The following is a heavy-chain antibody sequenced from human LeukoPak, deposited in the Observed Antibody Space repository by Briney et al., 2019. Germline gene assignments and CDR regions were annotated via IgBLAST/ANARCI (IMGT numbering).Heavy chain of an antibody. J-gene: IGHJ6*03. CDR2: IGTASDT. D-gene: IGHD1-1*01. Sequence: GGSLRLSCAASGFTFSSFDMHWVRQPTGQGLEWVSTIGTASDTYYPGSVEGRFTLSRDNAKNSLYLQMNSLTAGDTAVYYCARGPPRGKYYYMDVWGKGATVTVSS. V-gene: IGHV3-13*01. CDR1: GFTFSSFD. CDR3: ARGPPRGKYYYMDV.